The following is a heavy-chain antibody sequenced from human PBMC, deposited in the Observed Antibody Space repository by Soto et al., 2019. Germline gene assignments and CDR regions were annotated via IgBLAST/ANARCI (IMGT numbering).Heavy chain of an antibody. V-gene: IGHV4-30-4*01. CDR1: GGSISSGDYY. CDR3: ASQYYYGSGTD. Sequence: QVQLQESGPGLVKPSQTLSLTCTVSGGSISSGDYYWSWIRQPPGKGLEGIGYIYYSGSTYYHPPLKRXXNXSXXPPKNQFSRKLSSVTAAATAVYYCASQYYYGSGTDWGQGTLVTVSS. D-gene: IGHD3-10*01. CDR2: IYYSGST. J-gene: IGHJ4*02.